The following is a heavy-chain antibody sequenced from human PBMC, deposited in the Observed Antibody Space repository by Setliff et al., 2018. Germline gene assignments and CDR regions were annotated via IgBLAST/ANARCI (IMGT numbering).Heavy chain of an antibody. CDR3: ARTGTTYYYACMDV. D-gene: IGHD3-16*01. CDR2: VSYGGST. Sequence: SETLSLTCAVSGAAISTYHWSWLRQPPGKGLEWIGYVSYGGSTKYNPSLESRVTISLDAPKNQFSLKLTSVTAADTAVYYCARTGTTYYYACMDVWGKGTPVTVSS. CDR1: GAAISTYH. J-gene: IGHJ6*03. V-gene: IGHV4-59*08.